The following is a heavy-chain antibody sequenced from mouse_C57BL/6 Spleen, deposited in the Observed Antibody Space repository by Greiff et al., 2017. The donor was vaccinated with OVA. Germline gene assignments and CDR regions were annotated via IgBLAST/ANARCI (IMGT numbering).Heavy chain of an antibody. CDR1: GYTFTSYW. Sequence: QVQLQQSGAELVKPGASVKLSCKASGYTFTSYWITWVKQRPGQGLEWIGDIYPGSGSTNYNEKFKSKATLTVDTSSSTAYMQLSSLTSEDSAVYYWARKDSCCFDVWGTGTTVTVSS. J-gene: IGHJ1*03. CDR3: ARKDSCCFDV. CDR2: IYPGSGST. V-gene: IGHV1-55*01.